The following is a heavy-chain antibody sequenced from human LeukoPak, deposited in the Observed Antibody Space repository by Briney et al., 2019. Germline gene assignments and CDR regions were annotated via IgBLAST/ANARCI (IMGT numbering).Heavy chain of an antibody. D-gene: IGHD3-3*01. J-gene: IGHJ6*03. CDR2: ISQSGGTT. CDR1: GFSIRNYD. V-gene: IGHV3-23*01. Sequence: PGGSLRLSCTASGFSIRNYDMNWVRQSPGKGLERVSTISQSGGTTYYADSVKGRFTISRDNSKNTLYLQINSLRAEDTAVYYCAREEFLDYYYYYMDVWGKGTTVTVSS. CDR3: AREEFLDYYYYYMDV.